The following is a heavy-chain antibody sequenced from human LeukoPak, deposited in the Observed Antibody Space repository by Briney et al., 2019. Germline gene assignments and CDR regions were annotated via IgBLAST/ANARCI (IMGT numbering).Heavy chain of an antibody. D-gene: IGHD1-1*01. J-gene: IGHJ4*02. CDR3: ARSGVPTARFDS. CDR2: MDYSGSA. V-gene: IGHV4-59*01. CDR1: GGSISNYY. Sequence: PSETLSLTCTVSGGSISNYYWNWIRQPPGKGLEWIGYMDYSGSADYNPSLKSRVTMSVDTSNNRFSLKVTSVTTADTAIYYCARSGVPTARFDSWGQGTLVTVSS.